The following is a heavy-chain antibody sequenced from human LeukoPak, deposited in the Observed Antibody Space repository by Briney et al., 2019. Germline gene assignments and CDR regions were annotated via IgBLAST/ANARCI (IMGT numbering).Heavy chain of an antibody. CDR3: AKSLFVVVPAAMFDFDY. D-gene: IGHD2-2*01. V-gene: IGHV3-23*01. J-gene: IGHJ4*02. CDR1: GFTFSSYA. CDR2: ISGSGGST. Sequence: GGSLRLSCAASGFTFSSYAMSWVRQARGKGLEGVSAISGSGGSTYYADSVKGRFTISRDNSKNTLYLQMNSLRAEDTAVYYCAKSLFVVVPAAMFDFDYWGQGTLVTVSS.